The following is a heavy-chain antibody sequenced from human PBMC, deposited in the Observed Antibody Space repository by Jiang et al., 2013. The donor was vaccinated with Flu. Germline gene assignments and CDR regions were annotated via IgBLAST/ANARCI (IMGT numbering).Heavy chain of an antibody. CDR3: ARGGTPYSSGAIDF. Sequence: QTLSLTCAISGDSVSTNSAAWDWIRQSPSGGLEWLGRTYFTSKWYSDYAVSVKSRITINSDTSKNQFSLKLYSVTPEDTAVYYCARGGTPYSSGAIDFWGQGTLVTVSS. J-gene: IGHJ4*02. V-gene: IGHV6-1*01. CDR2: TYFTSKWYS. D-gene: IGHD6-19*01. CDR1: GDSVSTNSAA.